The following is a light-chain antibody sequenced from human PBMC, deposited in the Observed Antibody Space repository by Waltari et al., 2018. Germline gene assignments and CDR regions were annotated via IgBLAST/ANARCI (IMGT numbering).Light chain of an antibody. CDR2: KAS. CDR3: QQYNNYPFT. Sequence: DIQMTQSPSTLSASVGDRVTITCRASQSISSWLAWYQQKPGKAPKLLIYKASSLESGVPSRVSGSGSGTEFTLTISSLQPDDFATYYCQQYNNYPFTFGPGTKGDIK. J-gene: IGKJ3*01. V-gene: IGKV1-5*03. CDR1: QSISSW.